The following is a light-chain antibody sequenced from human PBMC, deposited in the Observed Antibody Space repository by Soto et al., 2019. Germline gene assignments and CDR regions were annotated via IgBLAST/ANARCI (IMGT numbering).Light chain of an antibody. CDR1: ESVSSN. CDR2: GAS. V-gene: IGKV3-15*01. Sequence: KASESVSSNLAWYQQKPGQAPRLLFYGASTRATDIPARFSGTGSGTEFALTMVCLQSEDCAVDYCGQQSKWRRRFGEGTKVDIK. J-gene: IGKJ1*01. CDR3: GQQSKWRRR.